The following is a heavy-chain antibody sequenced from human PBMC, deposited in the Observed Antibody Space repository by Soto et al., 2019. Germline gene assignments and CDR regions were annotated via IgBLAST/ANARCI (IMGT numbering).Heavy chain of an antibody. CDR3: ARDPGYSSGWYDY. Sequence: QLQLQESGPGLVKPSETLSLTCTVSGGSISSSSYYWGWIRQPPGKGLEWIGSIYYSGSTYYNPSLKSRVTISVDTSKNQFSLKLSSVTAADTAVYYCARDPGYSSGWYDYWGQGTLVTVSS. J-gene: IGHJ4*02. CDR1: GGSISSSSYY. V-gene: IGHV4-39*02. D-gene: IGHD6-19*01. CDR2: IYYSGST.